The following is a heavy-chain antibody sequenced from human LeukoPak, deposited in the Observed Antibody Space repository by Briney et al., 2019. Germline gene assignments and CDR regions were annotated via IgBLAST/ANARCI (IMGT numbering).Heavy chain of an antibody. CDR2: INWNGGST. Sequence: PGGSLRLSCAGSGFTFSSYGMSWVRQAPGKGLEWVSGINWNGGSTGYADSVKGRFTISRDNAKNSLYLQMNSLRAEDTALYYCARDGSGWYFYYYYYMDVWGKGTTVTVSS. CDR1: GFTFSSYG. J-gene: IGHJ6*03. V-gene: IGHV3-20*04. D-gene: IGHD6-19*01. CDR3: ARDGSGWYFYYYYYMDV.